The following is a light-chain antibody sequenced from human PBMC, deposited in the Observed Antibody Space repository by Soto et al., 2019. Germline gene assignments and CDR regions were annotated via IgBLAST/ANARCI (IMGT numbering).Light chain of an antibody. CDR1: QSISDN. V-gene: IGKV3-15*01. CDR2: GAS. Sequence: DIVMTQSPAILSVSLGERATLSCLASQSISDNLAWYQQRSGQAPRLLIYGASTRATGVPARFSGSGYGTEFTLTISSLQSHDFAIYCRQQYKSWPPLTFGGGTKVE. J-gene: IGKJ4*01. CDR3: QQYKSWPPLT.